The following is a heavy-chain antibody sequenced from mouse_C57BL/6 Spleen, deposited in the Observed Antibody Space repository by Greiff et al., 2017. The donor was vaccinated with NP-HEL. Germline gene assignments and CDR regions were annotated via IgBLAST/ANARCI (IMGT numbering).Heavy chain of an antibody. Sequence: EVKLVESGGDLVKPGGSLKLSCAASGFTFSSYGMSWVRQTPDKRLEWVATISSGGSYTYYPDSVKGRFTISRDNAKNTLYLQMSSLKSEDTAMYYCARHLDYGSSFWYFDVWGTGTTVTVSS. D-gene: IGHD1-1*01. CDR3: ARHLDYGSSFWYFDV. CDR1: GFTFSSYG. J-gene: IGHJ1*03. V-gene: IGHV5-6*01. CDR2: ISSGGSYT.